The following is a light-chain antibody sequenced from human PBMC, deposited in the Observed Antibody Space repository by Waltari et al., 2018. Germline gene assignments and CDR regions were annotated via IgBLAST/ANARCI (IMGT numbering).Light chain of an antibody. CDR1: DSDVGAYDF. V-gene: IGLV2-14*01. CDR2: EVS. CDR3: SSYTTSSAPGV. J-gene: IGLJ1*01. Sequence: QSALTQPASVSGSPGQSITISCSGTDSDVGAYDFVPWYQHHPGKAPHLLIYEVSNRPSGISNRFSASKSGNTASLTISGLQAEDEADYYCSSYTTSSAPGVFGTGTRVTVL.